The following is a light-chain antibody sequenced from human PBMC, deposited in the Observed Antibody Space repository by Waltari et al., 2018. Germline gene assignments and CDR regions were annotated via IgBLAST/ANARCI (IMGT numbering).Light chain of an antibody. CDR1: QSLLYSSNHKNS. Sequence: DIVMTQSPDSLAVSLGARATINCKSSQSLLYSSNHKNSLAWYQQKPGQPPKLLIYWASSRESGVPDRFSASGSGTDFTLTISSLQAEDVAVYYCQQYYSTPLTFGGGTKVEIK. CDR3: QQYYSTPLT. V-gene: IGKV4-1*01. J-gene: IGKJ4*01. CDR2: WAS.